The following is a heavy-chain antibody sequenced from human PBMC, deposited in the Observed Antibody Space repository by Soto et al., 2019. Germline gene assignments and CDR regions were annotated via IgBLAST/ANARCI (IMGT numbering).Heavy chain of an antibody. J-gene: IGHJ4*02. V-gene: IGHV3-30-3*01. CDR2: ISDDGTNK. Sequence: QVQLVESGGGVVQPGRSLRLSCATSGFTFSTYAMQWVRQAPGKGLEWVTVISDDGTNKYYADSVRGRFSISRDNSKNTLYLHMNSLRAEDTAVYYCARTLLAGVGGDDWGQGPLVIVSS. CDR3: ARTLLAGVGGDD. D-gene: IGHD6-19*01. CDR1: GFTFSTYA.